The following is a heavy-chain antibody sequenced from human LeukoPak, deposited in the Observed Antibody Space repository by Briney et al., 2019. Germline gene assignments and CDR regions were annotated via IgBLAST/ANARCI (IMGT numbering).Heavy chain of an antibody. CDR3: ARGFYMVRGVILGY. V-gene: IGHV1-8*01. Sequence: ASVKVSCKASGYTFTSYDINWVRQATGQGLEWMGWMNPNSGNTGYAQKFQGRVTMTRNTSISTAYMELSSLRSEDTAVYYCARGFYMVRGVILGYWGQATLVTVSS. D-gene: IGHD3-10*01. J-gene: IGHJ4*02. CDR1: GYTFTSYD. CDR2: MNPNSGNT.